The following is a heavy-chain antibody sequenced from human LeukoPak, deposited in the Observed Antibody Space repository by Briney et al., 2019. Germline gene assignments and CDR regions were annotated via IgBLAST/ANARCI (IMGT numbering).Heavy chain of an antibody. CDR2: IYSGGST. CDR3: ARATGFYYYGMDV. Sequence: GGSLRLSCAASGFTVSSNYMSWVRQAPGKGLEWVSVIYSGGSTYYADSVKGRFTISRDNSKNTLYLQMNSLRAEDTAVYYCARATGFYYYGMDVWGQGTTVTVSS. CDR1: GFTVSSNY. J-gene: IGHJ6*02. V-gene: IGHV3-66*01.